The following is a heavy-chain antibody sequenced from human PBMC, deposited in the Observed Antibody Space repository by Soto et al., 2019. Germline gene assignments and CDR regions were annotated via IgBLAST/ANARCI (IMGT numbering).Heavy chain of an antibody. Sequence: GESLQNSCRGSGYNFTNYWIGWVRQTPGKGLEWMGIIYPGDFETRYGPSFRGQVTISADKSISTAYLLWSSLKASDTAIYYCARGYCSSTSCKGYYYYYYMDVWGKGTTVTVSS. J-gene: IGHJ6*03. CDR1: GYNFTNYW. D-gene: IGHD2-2*01. CDR3: ARGYCSSTSCKGYYYYYYMDV. CDR2: IYPGDFET. V-gene: IGHV5-51*01.